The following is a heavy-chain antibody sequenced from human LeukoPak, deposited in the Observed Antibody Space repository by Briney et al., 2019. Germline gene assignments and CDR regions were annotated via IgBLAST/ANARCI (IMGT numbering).Heavy chain of an antibody. Sequence: SVKVSCKASGGTFSSYAISWVRQAPGQGLEWMGGIIPIFGTANYAQKFQGRVTITADESTSTAYMELSSLRSEDTAVYYRARDYPYDSSGFNWFDPWGQGTLVTVSS. CDR3: ARDYPYDSSGFNWFDP. J-gene: IGHJ5*02. CDR1: GGTFSSYA. D-gene: IGHD3-22*01. V-gene: IGHV1-69*13. CDR2: IIPIFGTA.